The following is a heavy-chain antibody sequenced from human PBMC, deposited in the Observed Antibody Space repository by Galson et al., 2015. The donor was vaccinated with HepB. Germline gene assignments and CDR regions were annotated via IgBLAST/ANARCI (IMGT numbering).Heavy chain of an antibody. J-gene: IGHJ4*02. CDR2: ISWNSGSI. Sequence: SLRLSCAASGFTFDDYAMHWVRQAPGKGLEWVSGISWNSGSIGYADSVKGRFTISRDNARNSLYLQMNSLRAEDTAVFYCARGHNSPWDETFDYWGQGTLVTVSS. CDR3: ARGHNSPWDETFDY. CDR1: GFTFDDYA. V-gene: IGHV3-9*01. D-gene: IGHD1-14*01.